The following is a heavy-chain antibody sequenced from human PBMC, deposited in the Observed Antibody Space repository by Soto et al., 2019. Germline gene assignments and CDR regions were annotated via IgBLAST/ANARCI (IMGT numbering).Heavy chain of an antibody. CDR3: ARDRGGITVSSKPLGEWFDP. CDR2: VSQGGTA. D-gene: IGHD3-16*01. V-gene: IGHV4-59*01. Sequence: SETLSLTYTVSGVSLKNFVWSWIRQTPRKELEWISYVSQGGTASYLSQGENTGYNPSLESRATISLDLPKNQFSLRLTSVTAADTAVYYCARDRGGITVSSKPLGEWFDPWGQGPLVTVSS. CDR1: GVSLKNFV. J-gene: IGHJ5*02.